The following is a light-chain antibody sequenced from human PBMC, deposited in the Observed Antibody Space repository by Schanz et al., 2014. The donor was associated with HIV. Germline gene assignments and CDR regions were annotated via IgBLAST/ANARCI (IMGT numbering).Light chain of an antibody. CDR2: AAS. CDR3: HQYYNYPPT. J-gene: IGKJ2*01. V-gene: IGKV1-8*01. Sequence: AIRITQSPSSLSASTGDRVTITCRASQGISSYLAWYQQKPGKAPKLLIYAASTLQSGVPSRFSGGGSGTNFTLTISCLQSEDFATYYCHQYYNYPPTFGQGTRLEIK. CDR1: QGISSY.